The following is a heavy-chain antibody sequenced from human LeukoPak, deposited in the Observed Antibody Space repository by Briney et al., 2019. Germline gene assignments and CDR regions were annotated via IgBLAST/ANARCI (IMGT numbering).Heavy chain of an antibody. CDR3: ARDPIVGAILPSYFDY. J-gene: IGHJ4*02. Sequence: GGSLRLSCAASGFTFSSYAMSWVRQAPGKGLEWVSAISGSGGSTYYADSVKGRFTISRDNSKSTLYLQMNSLRAEDTAVYYCARDPIVGAILPSYFDYWGQGTLVTVSS. CDR1: GFTFSSYA. CDR2: ISGSGGST. D-gene: IGHD1-26*01. V-gene: IGHV3-23*01.